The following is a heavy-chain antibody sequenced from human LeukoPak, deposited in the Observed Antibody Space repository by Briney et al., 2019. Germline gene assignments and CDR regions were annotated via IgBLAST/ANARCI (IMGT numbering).Heavy chain of an antibody. D-gene: IGHD3-22*01. Sequence: PGGSLRLSCAASGFTFTNGWMNWVRQSPGKGRKCVGRFKSKPDVGTTDYAAPVKGRFTIPRDDSQNTLYLQMNGLKTEDTAVYYCTTHHTFYYDSSGYYRGFDNWGQGTLVTVSS. V-gene: IGHV3-15*01. J-gene: IGHJ4*02. CDR2: FKSKPDVGTT. CDR1: GFTFTNGW. CDR3: TTHHTFYYDSSGYYRGFDN.